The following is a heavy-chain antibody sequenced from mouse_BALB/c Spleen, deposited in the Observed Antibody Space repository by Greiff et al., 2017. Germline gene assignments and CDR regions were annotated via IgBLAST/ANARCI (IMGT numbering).Heavy chain of an antibody. CDR3: ARHSSSGYVLAY. V-gene: IGHV5-6-2*01. D-gene: IGHD3-1*01. CDR1: GFTFSSYY. J-gene: IGHJ3*01. Sequence: EVKLMESGGGLVKLGGSLKLSCAASGFTFSSYYMSWVRQTPEKRLELVAAINSNGGSTYYPDTVKGRFTISRDNAKNTLYLQMSSLKSEDTALYYCARHSSSGYVLAYWGQGTLVTVSA. CDR2: INSNGGST.